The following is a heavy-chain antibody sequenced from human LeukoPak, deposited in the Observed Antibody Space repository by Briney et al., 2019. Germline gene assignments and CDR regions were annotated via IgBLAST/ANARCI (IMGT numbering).Heavy chain of an antibody. V-gene: IGHV1-8*01. D-gene: IGHD6-19*01. CDR3: ASPPRPTGWYLSCFDP. CDR2: INPNTGNT. CDR1: GYTFTDYD. J-gene: IGHJ5*02. Sequence: GASVKVSCKASGYTFTDYDINWVRQAPGQGLEWMGWINPNTGNTGFAQKFQGRVTLTRDTSINTAYMEVSSLSPEDTAVYYCASPPRPTGWYLSCFDPWGQGTLVTVSS.